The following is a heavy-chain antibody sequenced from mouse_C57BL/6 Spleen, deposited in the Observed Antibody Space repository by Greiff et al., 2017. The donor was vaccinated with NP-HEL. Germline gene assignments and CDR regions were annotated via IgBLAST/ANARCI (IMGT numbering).Heavy chain of an antibody. CDR1: GYTFTSYW. CDR3: ARLGLRLRAMDY. J-gene: IGHJ4*01. CDR2: IDPSDSYT. V-gene: IGHV1-69*01. Sequence: QVQLQQPGAELVMPGASVKLSCKASGYTFTSYWMHWVKQRPGQGLEWIGEIDPSDSYTNYNQKFKGKSTLTVDKSSSTAYMQLSSLTSEDSAVYYCARLGLRLRAMDYWGQGTSVTVSS. D-gene: IGHD3-2*02.